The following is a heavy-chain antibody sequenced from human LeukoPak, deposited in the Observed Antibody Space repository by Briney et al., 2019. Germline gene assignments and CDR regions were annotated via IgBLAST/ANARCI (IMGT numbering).Heavy chain of an antibody. CDR2: IYHSGST. CDR1: GGSISSGGYY. D-gene: IGHD6-19*01. Sequence: PSQTLSLTCTVSGGSISSGGYYWSWIRQPPGKGLEWIGYIYHSGSTYYNPSLKSRVTISVDRSKNQFSLKLSSVTAADTAVYYCASGGPGVVAVAGRGGSQDYWGQGTLVTVSS. CDR3: ASGGPGVVAVAGRGGSQDY. J-gene: IGHJ4*02. V-gene: IGHV4-30-2*01.